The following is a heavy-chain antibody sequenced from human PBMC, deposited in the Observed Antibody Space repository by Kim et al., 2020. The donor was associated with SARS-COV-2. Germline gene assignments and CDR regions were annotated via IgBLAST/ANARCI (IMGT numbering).Heavy chain of an antibody. CDR3: ARVTRSYSGYDRLPVQGGGYGMDV. V-gene: IGHV4-31*03. Sequence: SETLSLTCTVSGGSISSGGYYWSWIRQHPGKGLEWIGYIYYSGSTYYNPSLKSRVTISVDTSKNQFSLKLSSVTAADTAVYYCARVTRSYSGYDRLPVQGGGYGMDVWGQGTTVTVSS. CDR1: GGSISSGGYY. CDR2: IYYSGST. J-gene: IGHJ6*02. D-gene: IGHD5-12*01.